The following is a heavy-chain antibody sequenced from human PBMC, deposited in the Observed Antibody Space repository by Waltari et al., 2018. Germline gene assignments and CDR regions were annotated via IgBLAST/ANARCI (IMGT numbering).Heavy chain of an antibody. D-gene: IGHD3-3*01. V-gene: IGHV3-13*01. CDR2: IGTAGDT. J-gene: IGHJ4*02. CDR1: GFTFSSYD. Sequence: EVQLVESGGGLVQPGGSLRLSCAASGFTFSSYDMHWVRQATGKGLEWVSAIGTAGDTYYPGSVKGRFTISRENAKNSLYLQMNSLRAGDTAVYYCARDSVMRFLEWLSGLWYYWGQGTLVTVSS. CDR3: ARDSVMRFLEWLSGLWYY.